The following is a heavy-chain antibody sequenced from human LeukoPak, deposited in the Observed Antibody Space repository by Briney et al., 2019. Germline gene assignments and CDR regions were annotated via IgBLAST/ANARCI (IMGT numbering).Heavy chain of an antibody. J-gene: IGHJ3*02. CDR2: LHPSGGST. V-gene: IGHV1-46*01. CDR1: GYTFTSYY. D-gene: IGHD2-15*01. CDR3: ARDKPVVVAATQYPDAFDI. Sequence: ASVKVFRKASGYTFTSYYMHWVRHPPAQGFEWMGTLHPSGGSTNYTQKFQGRGTMTRDMSTSTVYMELSSLRSEDTAVYDCARDKPVVVAATQYPDAFDIWGQGTMVTVSS.